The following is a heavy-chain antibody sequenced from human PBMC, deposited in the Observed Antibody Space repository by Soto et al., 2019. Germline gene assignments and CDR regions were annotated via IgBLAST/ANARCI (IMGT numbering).Heavy chain of an antibody. CDR2: IYSGDSET. CDR3: ARSPYYYDSSGYYFAD. CDR1: GYTFTSYW. V-gene: IGHV5-51*01. D-gene: IGHD3-22*01. Sequence: LGESLKISCKGSGYTFTSYWIGWVRQMPGKGLEWMGIIYSGDSETRYSPSFQGQVTISADKSISTAYLQWSSLKASAPPMFYCARSPYYYDSSGYYFADWGQGTLGTVPS. J-gene: IGHJ4*02.